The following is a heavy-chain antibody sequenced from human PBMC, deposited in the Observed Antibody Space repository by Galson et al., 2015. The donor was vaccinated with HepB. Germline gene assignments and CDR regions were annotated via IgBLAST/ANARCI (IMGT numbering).Heavy chain of an antibody. Sequence: SLRLSCAASGFTVSSNYMSWVRQAPGKGLEWVSVIYSGGSTYYADSVKGRFTISRDNSKNTLYLQMNSLSAEDTAVYYCASERAYCGGDCFYGFDYWGQGTLVTVSS. CDR2: IYSGGST. D-gene: IGHD2-21*01. CDR1: GFTVSSNY. CDR3: ASERAYCGGDCFYGFDY. V-gene: IGHV3-53*01. J-gene: IGHJ4*02.